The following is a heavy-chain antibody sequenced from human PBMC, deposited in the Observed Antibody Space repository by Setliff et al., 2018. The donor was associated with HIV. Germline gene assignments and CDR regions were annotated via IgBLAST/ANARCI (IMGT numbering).Heavy chain of an antibody. V-gene: IGHV3-23*01. CDR1: ELNFSNYA. D-gene: IGHD3-22*01. CDR2: LSGSGGST. J-gene: IGHJ4*02. CDR3: AKDRYYDSSGSPFDY. Sequence: GGSLRLSCAASELNFSNYAMTWVRQAPGKGLEWVSSLSGSGGSTYYADSVKCRFTISRDNSKNTMYLQMNSLRAEDTAVYYCAKDRYYDSSGSPFDYWGQGTLVTVSS.